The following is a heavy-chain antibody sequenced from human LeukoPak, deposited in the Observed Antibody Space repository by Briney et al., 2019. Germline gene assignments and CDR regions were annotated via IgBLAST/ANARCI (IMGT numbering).Heavy chain of an antibody. Sequence: ASVTVSFKASGYTFASYGISWVRQAPGQGLEWMGWISAYNGNTNYAQKLQGRVTMTTDTSTSTAYMELRSLRSDDTAVYYCARGQYDSSGYSLYYWGQGTLVTVSS. CDR3: ARGQYDSSGYSLYY. J-gene: IGHJ4*02. D-gene: IGHD3-22*01. CDR1: GYTFASYG. CDR2: ISAYNGNT. V-gene: IGHV1-18*01.